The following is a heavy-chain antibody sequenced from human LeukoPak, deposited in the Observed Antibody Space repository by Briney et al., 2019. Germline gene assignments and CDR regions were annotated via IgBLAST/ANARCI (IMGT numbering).Heavy chain of an antibody. CDR1: GYSFIDYY. CDR2: INPNSGGT. V-gene: IGHV1-2*02. Sequence: ASVKVSCKASGYSFIDYYIHWVRQAPGQGLEWMGWINPNSGGTNYAQKFQGRVTMTRDTSISTAYMEQNRLRSDDTAVYFCARDSRYNNVGDYWGQGTLVTVSS. D-gene: IGHD3-10*01. J-gene: IGHJ4*02. CDR3: ARDSRYNNVGDY.